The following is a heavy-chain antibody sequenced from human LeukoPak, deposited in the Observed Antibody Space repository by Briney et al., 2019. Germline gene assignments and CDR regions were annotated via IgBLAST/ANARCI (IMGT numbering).Heavy chain of an antibody. CDR2: ISYDGSNK. CDR3: AKETYSNYVGDY. D-gene: IGHD4-11*01. J-gene: IGHJ4*02. CDR1: GFTFSSYG. V-gene: IGHV3-30*18. Sequence: QAGGALRLSCAASGFTFSSYGMHWVRQAPGKGLEGVAVISYDGSNKYYADSVKGRFTISRDNSKNTLYLQMNSLRAEDTAVYYCAKETYSNYVGDYWGQGTLVTVSS.